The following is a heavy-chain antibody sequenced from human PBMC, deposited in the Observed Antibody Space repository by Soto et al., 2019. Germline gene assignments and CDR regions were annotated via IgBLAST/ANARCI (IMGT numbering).Heavy chain of an antibody. V-gene: IGHV1-46*01. CDR2: INPSGGRI. CDR1: GYTFTSYQ. J-gene: IGHJ6*02. D-gene: IGHD3-3*01. Sequence: QMQLVQSGAEVKKPGASVKVSCKASGYTFTSYQMHWVRQAPGQGLEWMGIINPSGGRITYAPRFQRRVMMTRDTSTNTVYMELRSLRSEDTAVYYCARDGPPTTTGVGPSYTMDVWGQGTTVTVS. CDR3: ARDGPPTTTGVGPSYTMDV.